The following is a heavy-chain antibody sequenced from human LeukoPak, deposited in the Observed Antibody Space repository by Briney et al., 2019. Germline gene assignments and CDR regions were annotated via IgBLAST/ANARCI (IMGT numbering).Heavy chain of an antibody. Sequence: SETLSLTCAVSGYSINSAYYWGWIRQPPGKGLEWIGSMYHSGSTWYSPSLKSRISISIDTSKSQFSLKLRSVTAADPAIYYCARQGYHWNDNNLYYFDYWGQGTLVTVSS. D-gene: IGHD1-20*01. CDR2: MYHSGST. CDR1: GYSINSAYY. V-gene: IGHV4-38-2*01. J-gene: IGHJ4*02. CDR3: ARQGYHWNDNNLYYFDY.